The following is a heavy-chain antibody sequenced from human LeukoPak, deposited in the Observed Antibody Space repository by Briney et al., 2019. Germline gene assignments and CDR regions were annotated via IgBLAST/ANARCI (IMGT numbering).Heavy chain of an antibody. CDR2: ISVSGNT. CDR3: ARDLLLVVTATAFDY. J-gene: IGHJ4*02. V-gene: IGHV3-23*01. Sequence: PGGSLRLSCAASGFTLSSYAMSWVRQGPGKGLEWVSAISVSGNTYHADSVKGRFTISRDNAKNSLYLQMNSLRAEDTAVYYCARDLLLVVTATAFDYWGQGTLVTVSS. D-gene: IGHD2-21*02. CDR1: GFTLSSYA.